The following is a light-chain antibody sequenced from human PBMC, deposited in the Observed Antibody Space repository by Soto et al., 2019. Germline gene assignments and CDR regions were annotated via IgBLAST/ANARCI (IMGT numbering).Light chain of an antibody. CDR1: QDIRNY. V-gene: IGKV1-16*01. J-gene: IGKJ2*01. Sequence: DIQMTQYPSLLSASVGDRVTITCRASQDIRNYLAWFQQKPGKAPKSLIYGASSQHSGVPSRFSGSGFGTDFSLSIRSLQPEDFATYYCPHYASTGATFGQGTTLEV. CDR2: GAS. CDR3: PHYASTGAT.